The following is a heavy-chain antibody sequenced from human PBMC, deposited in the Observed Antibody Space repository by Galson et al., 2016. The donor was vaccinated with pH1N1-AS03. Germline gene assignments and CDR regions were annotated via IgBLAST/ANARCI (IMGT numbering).Heavy chain of an antibody. J-gene: IGHJ6*02. Sequence: SLRLSCAASGVIVSTYAMHWVRQAPGKGLEWLAVISHDGRNKYYADYVKGRITISRDNSKNTLFVQMASLRVEDTAVYYCARDSVSGGTYYYGMDVWAKGPRSPSP. CDR1: GVIVSTYA. V-gene: IGHV3-30*01. D-gene: IGHD6-13*01. CDR2: ISHDGRNK. CDR3: ARDSVSGGTYYYGMDV.